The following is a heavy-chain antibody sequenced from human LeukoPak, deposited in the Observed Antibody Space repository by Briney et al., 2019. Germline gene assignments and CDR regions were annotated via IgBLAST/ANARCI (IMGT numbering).Heavy chain of an antibody. Sequence: GGSLRLSCAASGFTFSSYAMSWVRQAPGKGLEWVSAISGSGGSTYYADSVKGRFTISRDNSKNTLYLQMNSLRAEDTAVYYCAKGKYSNYDYQYYYMDVWGKGTTVTVSS. J-gene: IGHJ6*03. CDR3: AKGKYSNYDYQYYYMDV. V-gene: IGHV3-23*01. D-gene: IGHD4-11*01. CDR2: ISGSGGST. CDR1: GFTFSSYA.